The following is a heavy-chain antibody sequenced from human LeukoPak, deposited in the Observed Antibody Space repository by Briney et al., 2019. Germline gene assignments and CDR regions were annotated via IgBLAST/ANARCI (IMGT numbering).Heavy chain of an antibody. D-gene: IGHD2-8*01. CDR2: IYYSGST. Sequence: PSETLSLTRTHSRGSISSYYWSCIRQPPGEGREWIGYIYYSGSTNYTPSLKSRVTISVHTSKNQFSLKLSSVTAADTAVYYCARGDHGFVLDYWGQGTLVTVSS. J-gene: IGHJ4*02. CDR1: RGSISSYY. V-gene: IGHV4-59*01. CDR3: ARGDHGFVLDY.